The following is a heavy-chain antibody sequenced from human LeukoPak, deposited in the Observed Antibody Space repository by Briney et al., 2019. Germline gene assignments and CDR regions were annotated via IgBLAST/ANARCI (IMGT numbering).Heavy chain of an antibody. CDR1: GFTFSSYW. V-gene: IGHV3-7*01. J-gene: IGHJ3*02. CDR3: ARESGRVVVTALIEVGAFDI. D-gene: IGHD2-21*02. CDR2: IKQDGSEK. Sequence: GGSLRLSCAASGFTFSSYWMSWVRQAPGKGLEWVANIKQDGSEKYYVDSVKGRFTISRDNAKNSLYLQMNSLRAEDTAVYYCARESGRVVVTALIEVGAFDIWGQGTMVTVSS.